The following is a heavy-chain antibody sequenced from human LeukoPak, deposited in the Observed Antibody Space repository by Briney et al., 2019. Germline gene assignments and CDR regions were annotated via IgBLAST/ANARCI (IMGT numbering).Heavy chain of an antibody. CDR3: ARNSPAALDV. CDR2: INHSGST. Sequence: SETLSLTCAVYGGSFSGYYWSWIRQPPGKGLEWIGEINHSGSTHYNPSLNSRVTISVDTSKNQFSLKLSSVTAAHTAVYYCARNSPAALDVWGQGATVTVSS. V-gene: IGHV4-34*01. J-gene: IGHJ6*02. CDR1: GGSFSGYY. D-gene: IGHD2/OR15-2a*01.